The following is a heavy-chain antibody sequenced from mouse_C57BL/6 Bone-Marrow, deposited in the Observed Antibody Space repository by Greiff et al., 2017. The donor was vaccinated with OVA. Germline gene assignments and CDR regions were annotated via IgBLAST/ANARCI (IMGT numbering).Heavy chain of an antibody. Sequence: QVQLQQPGAELVKPGASVKLSCKASGYTFTSYWMHWVKQRPGRGLEWIGRIDPNSGGTKYNEKFKSKATLTVDKPSSTAYMQLSSLTTEDSAIYYCARSSYYSNYEDYFDYWGQGTTLTVSS. CDR3: ARSSYYSNYEDYFDY. D-gene: IGHD2-5*01. V-gene: IGHV1-62-3*01. CDR2: IDPNSGGT. CDR1: GYTFTSYW. J-gene: IGHJ2*01.